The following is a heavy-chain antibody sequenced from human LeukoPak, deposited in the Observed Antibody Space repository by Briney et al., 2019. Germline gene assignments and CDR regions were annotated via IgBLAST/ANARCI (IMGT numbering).Heavy chain of an antibody. J-gene: IGHJ6*04. V-gene: IGHV3-73*01. CDR2: IRTKTHKYAT. D-gene: IGHD3-10*02. CDR1: GFTFSGSA. Sequence: PGGSLRLSCAGSGFTFSGSAMHWVRLTSGKGLEWLGYIRTKTHKYATLYAASVKGRFTISRDNAKNSLYLQMNSLRAEDTAVYYCAELGITMIGGVWGKGTTVTISS. CDR3: AELGITMIGGV.